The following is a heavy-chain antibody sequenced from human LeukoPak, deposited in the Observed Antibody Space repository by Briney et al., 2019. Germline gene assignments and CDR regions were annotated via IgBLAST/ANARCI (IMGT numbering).Heavy chain of an antibody. V-gene: IGHV4-34*01. CDR3: ARRGYYDILTGYYRGYHFDY. CDR1: GGSFRGYR. J-gene: IGHJ4*02. CDR2: INDSGTT. D-gene: IGHD3-9*01. Sequence: PSETLSLTCAVYGGSFRGYRWGWIRQSPGKGLEWIGEINDSGTTNYNPSLKSRVTISEDTSKNQFSLKLSSVTAADTAVYYCARRGYYDILTGYYRGYHFDYWGQGTLVTVSS.